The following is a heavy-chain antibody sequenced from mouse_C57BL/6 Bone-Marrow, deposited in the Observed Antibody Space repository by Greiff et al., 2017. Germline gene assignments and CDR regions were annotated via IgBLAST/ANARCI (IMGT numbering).Heavy chain of an antibody. D-gene: IGHD2-4*01. CDR3: ARSGRGMITWDY. J-gene: IGHJ2*01. CDR2: IYPSDSET. V-gene: IGHV1-61*01. CDR1: GYTFTSYW. Sequence: VQLQQPGAELVRPGSSVKLSCKASGYTFTSYWMDWVKQRPGQGLEWIGNIYPSDSETHYNQKFKDKATLTVDKSSSTAYMQLSSLTSEDSAVYYCARSGRGMITWDYWGQGTTLTVSS.